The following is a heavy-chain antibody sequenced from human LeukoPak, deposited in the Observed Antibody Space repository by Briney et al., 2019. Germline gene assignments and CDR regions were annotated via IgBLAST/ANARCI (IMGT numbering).Heavy chain of an antibody. J-gene: IGHJ6*04. D-gene: IGHD2-15*01. Sequence: SVTVSCKASGGTFSSHVSSWVRQAPGQGLEWMGGSIPIFRTANYAQKFQGRLTITADKSTSTAYMELSSLRSDDTAVYYCASATLRCSGGGCYEMDVWGKGTTVTVSS. CDR3: ASATLRCSGGGCYEMDV. V-gene: IGHV1-69*06. CDR2: SIPIFRTA. CDR1: GGTFSSHV.